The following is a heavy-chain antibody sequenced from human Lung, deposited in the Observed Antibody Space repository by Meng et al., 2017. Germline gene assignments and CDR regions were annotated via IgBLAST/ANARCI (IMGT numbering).Heavy chain of an antibody. Sequence: QVPRVEFGAEVKKPGAYVKVPCKPSGNHSPDYYIHWVRLAPGQGLEWMGHIDPKSGDTRYAQKFQGRVTMTGDTSIGTAYMELTGLRSDDTALYYCARDEDISAAGKLFGDYWGQGTLVTVSS. CDR3: ARDEDISAAGKLFGDY. CDR2: IDPKSGDT. J-gene: IGHJ4*02. V-gene: IGHV1-2*06. CDR1: GNHSPDYY. D-gene: IGHD6-13*01.